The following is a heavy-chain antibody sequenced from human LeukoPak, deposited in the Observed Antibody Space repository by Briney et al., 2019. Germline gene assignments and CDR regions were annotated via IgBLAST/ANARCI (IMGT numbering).Heavy chain of an antibody. V-gene: IGHV4-59*07. CDR2: IYYSGST. CDR3: ARLLPSQSDAFDI. J-gene: IGHJ3*02. D-gene: IGHD2-15*01. CDR1: GGSISSYY. Sequence: SDTLSLTCTVSGGSISSYYWNCIPEPPGKGREWIGNIYYSGSTNYNPSLNSRVTISVDTSKNQFSLKLSSVTAADTALYYCARLLPSQSDAFDIWGQGTMVTVSS.